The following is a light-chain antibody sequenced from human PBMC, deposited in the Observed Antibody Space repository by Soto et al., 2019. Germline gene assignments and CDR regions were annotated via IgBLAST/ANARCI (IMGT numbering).Light chain of an antibody. Sequence: DIPMTQSPPSLSASVRDTVTITCRASQKMDSYLTWYRQKPGKAPEVLIYSASTLESGVPARFSGSGSRTDFTLTISSLEPEDSAMYFCHQSYDNPPYTFGQGTKLEIK. CDR3: HQSYDNPPYT. CDR2: SAS. CDR1: QKMDSY. J-gene: IGKJ2*01. V-gene: IGKV1-39*01.